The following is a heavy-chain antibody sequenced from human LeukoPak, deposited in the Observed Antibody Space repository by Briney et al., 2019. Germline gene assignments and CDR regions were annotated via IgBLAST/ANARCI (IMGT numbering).Heavy chain of an antibody. CDR1: GYTFSNYG. V-gene: IGHV1-18*01. D-gene: IGHD2-2*01. CDR2: IRGDNGNT. J-gene: IGHJ4*02. Sequence: GASVKVSCKASGYTFSNYGISWVRQAPGQGLEWVGWIRGDNGNTNYAQKLQGRVTMTRDTSISTAYMELSRLRSDDTAVYYCARVSVVSSYTMRNDIVVVPAALDYWGQGTLVTVSS. CDR3: ARVSVVSSYTMRNDIVVVPAALDY.